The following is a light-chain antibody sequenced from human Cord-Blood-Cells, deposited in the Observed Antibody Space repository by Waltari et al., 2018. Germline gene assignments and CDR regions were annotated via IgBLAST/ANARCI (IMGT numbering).Light chain of an antibody. V-gene: IGLV2-14*01. CDR1: SSDVGGYNY. CDR2: DVS. J-gene: IGLJ3*02. Sequence: QSALTQPASVSGSPGQSITISCTGTSSDVGGYNYVSWYQQHPGKAPRLMIYDVSTRPAGVANRFAGSKSGNTASLTISGLQAEDEADYYGRSYTSSSAWVFGGGTKLTVL. CDR3: RSYTSSSAWV.